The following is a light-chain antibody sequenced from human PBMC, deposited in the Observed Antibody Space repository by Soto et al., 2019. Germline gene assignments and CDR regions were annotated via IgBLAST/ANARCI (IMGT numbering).Light chain of an antibody. V-gene: IGLV1-44*01. J-gene: IGLJ3*02. CDR2: RNN. CDR3: SAWDNSLTGPV. CDR1: NSNIGSKT. Sequence: QAVVTQPPSASGTPGQRVTISCSGSNSNIGSKTVNWYQQLPGTAPKLLIYRNNQRPSGVPDRFSGSKSGTSASLAISGLQSEDEADYYCSAWDNSLTGPVFGGGTKLTVL.